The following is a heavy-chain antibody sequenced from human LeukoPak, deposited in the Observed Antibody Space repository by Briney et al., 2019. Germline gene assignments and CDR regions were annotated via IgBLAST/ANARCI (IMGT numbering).Heavy chain of an antibody. D-gene: IGHD5-24*01. CDR2: ITTTSTYR. CDR1: GFTFSTYN. J-gene: IGHJ4*02. V-gene: IGHV3-21*01. Sequence: GGSLRLSCAASGFTFSTYNMNWVRQAPGQGLEWVSSITTTSTYRYYADSVKDRFSISRHNAKNSLYLQMNSLRAEDTAVYYCGTVNYGYSVYWGQGTVVNVSS. CDR3: GTVNYGYSVY.